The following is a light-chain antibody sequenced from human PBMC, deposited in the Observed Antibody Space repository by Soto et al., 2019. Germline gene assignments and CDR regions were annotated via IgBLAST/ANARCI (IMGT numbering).Light chain of an antibody. V-gene: IGLV2-23*02. Sequence: QSALTQPASVSGSPGQSITISCTGTSSDVGSYNPVSWYQQHPGKAPKLMIYEVSKRPSGVSNRFSGSKSGNTASLTISGLQAEDEADYYCCSYAGTSTPYVFGPGTKVTVL. CDR2: EVS. CDR3: CSYAGTSTPYV. J-gene: IGLJ1*01. CDR1: SSDVGSYNP.